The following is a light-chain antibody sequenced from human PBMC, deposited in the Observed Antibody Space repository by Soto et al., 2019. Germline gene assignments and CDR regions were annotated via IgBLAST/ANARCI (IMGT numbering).Light chain of an antibody. CDR2: KAS. J-gene: IGKJ1*01. Sequence: DIQMTQSPSTLSASVGDRVTITCRASQSIRSWLAWYQQKPGKAPKLLIYKASSLDSGVPSRFNGSGSGTEFTLTISRLQPDDCATYFCQQYNSYWTFGQGTKVEIK. CDR3: QQYNSYWT. V-gene: IGKV1-5*03. CDR1: QSIRSW.